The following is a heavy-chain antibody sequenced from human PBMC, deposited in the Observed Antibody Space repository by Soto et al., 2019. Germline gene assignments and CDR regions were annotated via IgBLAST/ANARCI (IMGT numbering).Heavy chain of an antibody. D-gene: IGHD4-17*01. J-gene: IGHJ4*02. CDR1: GFTFSSYA. V-gene: IGHV3-30-3*01. CDR3: ARVGFMPYGGKADY. CDR2: ISYDGSNK. Sequence: QVQLVESGGGVVQPGRSLRLSCAASGFTFSSYAMHWVRQAPGKGLEWVAVISYDGSNKYYADSVKGRLTISRDNSKNTLYLQMNSLRAEDTAVYYCARVGFMPYGGKADYWGQGTLVTVSS.